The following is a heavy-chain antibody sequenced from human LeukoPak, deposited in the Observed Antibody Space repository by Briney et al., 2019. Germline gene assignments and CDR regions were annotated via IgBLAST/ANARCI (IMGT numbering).Heavy chain of an antibody. CDR3: ARALYYYDSGRAFDI. CDR2: IYYSGST. J-gene: IGHJ3*02. D-gene: IGHD3-22*01. Sequence: PSETLSLTCTVSGGSISGYYWSWIRQPPGKGLEWIGYIYYSGSTNYNPSLKSRVTISVDTSKNQFSLKLSSVTAADTAVYYCARALYYYDSGRAFDIWGQGTMVTVSS. CDR1: GGSISGYY. V-gene: IGHV4-59*01.